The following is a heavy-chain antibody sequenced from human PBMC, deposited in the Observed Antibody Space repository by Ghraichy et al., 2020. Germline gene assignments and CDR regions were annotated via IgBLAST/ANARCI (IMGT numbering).Heavy chain of an antibody. CDR3: ARDLTRLRCIGLCYYYGMDV. CDR2: INPNSGGT. Sequence: ASVKVSCKASGYTFTGYYMHWVRQAPGQGLEWMGWINPNSGGTNYAQKFQGRVTMTRDTSISTAYMELSRLRSDDTAVYYCARDLTRLRCIGLCYYYGMDVWGQGTTVTVSS. J-gene: IGHJ6*02. V-gene: IGHV1-2*02. D-gene: IGHD5-12*01. CDR1: GYTFTGYY.